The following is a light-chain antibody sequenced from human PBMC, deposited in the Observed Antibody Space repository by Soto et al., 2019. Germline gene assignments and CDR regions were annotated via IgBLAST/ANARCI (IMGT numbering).Light chain of an antibody. Sequence: EIVMTQSPATLSVSPGEGATLSCRASQSVNSNLAWYQQKPGQAPRLLIIGASSRAPGIPSGFSGSGSGTEFTLTISSLQSEDLAVYSCQQYNNWPWTFGLGTKVEV. J-gene: IGKJ1*01. CDR1: QSVNSN. CDR2: GAS. V-gene: IGKV3-15*01. CDR3: QQYNNWPWT.